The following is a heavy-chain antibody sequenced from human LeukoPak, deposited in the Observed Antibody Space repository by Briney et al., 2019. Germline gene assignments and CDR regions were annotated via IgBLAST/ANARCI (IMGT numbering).Heavy chain of an antibody. CDR1: GGSISSSGYY. CDR2: IYYSGST. Sequence: SETLSLTCTVSGGSISSSGYYWGWIRQPPGKGLEWIGSIYYSGSTYYNPSLKSRVTISVDTSKNQFSLKLSSVTAADTAVYYCARVLWFGELLVDYWGQGTLVTVSS. J-gene: IGHJ4*02. CDR3: ARVLWFGELLVDY. V-gene: IGHV4-39*07. D-gene: IGHD3-10*01.